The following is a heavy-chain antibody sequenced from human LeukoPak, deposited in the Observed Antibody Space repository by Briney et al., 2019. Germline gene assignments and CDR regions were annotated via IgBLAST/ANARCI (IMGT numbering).Heavy chain of an antibody. V-gene: IGHV4-34*01. CDR3: ARINRARSSGSRY. Sequence: SETLSLTCAVYGGSFSGYYWSWIRQPPGKGLEWIGEINHSGSTNYNPSLKSRVTISVDTSKNQFSLKLSSVTAADTAVYYCARINRARSSGSRYWGQGTLVTVSS. J-gene: IGHJ4*02. CDR2: INHSGST. CDR1: GGSFSGYY. D-gene: IGHD6-19*01.